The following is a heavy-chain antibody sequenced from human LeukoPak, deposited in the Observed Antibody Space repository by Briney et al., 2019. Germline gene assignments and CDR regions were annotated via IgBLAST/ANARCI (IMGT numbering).Heavy chain of an antibody. J-gene: IGHJ4*02. CDR1: GFTFSSYG. V-gene: IGHV3-30*02. CDR2: IRYDGSNK. Sequence: GGSLRLSCAASGFTFSSYGMHWVRQAPGKGLEWVAFIRYDGSNKYYADSVKGRFTISRDNSKNTLYLQMNSLRAEDTAVYYCVEGGAARFDYWGQGTLVTVSS. D-gene: IGHD5-18*01. CDR3: VEGGAARFDY.